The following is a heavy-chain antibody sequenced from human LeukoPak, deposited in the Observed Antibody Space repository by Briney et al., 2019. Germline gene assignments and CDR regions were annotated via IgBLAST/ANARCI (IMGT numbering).Heavy chain of an antibody. CDR3: AKTPYIGVVVPAAKNYFDY. CDR2: IRYDGSNK. Sequence: PGGSLRLSCAASGFTFSSYGMHWVRQAPGKGLEWVAFIRYDGSNKYYADSVKGRFTISRDNSKNTLYLQMNSLRAEDTAVYYCAKTPYIGVVVPAAKNYFDYWGQGTLVTVSS. J-gene: IGHJ4*02. CDR1: GFTFSSYG. D-gene: IGHD2-2*01. V-gene: IGHV3-30*02.